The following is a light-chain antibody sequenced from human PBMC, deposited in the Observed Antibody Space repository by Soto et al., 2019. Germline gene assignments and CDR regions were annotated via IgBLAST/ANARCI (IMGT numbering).Light chain of an antibody. CDR2: EVS. CDR1: SSDVGGYNY. V-gene: IGLV2-14*01. Sequence: QSGLTQPASVSWSPGQSITISCTGTSSDVGGYNYVSWYQQHPGKAPKLMIYEVSNRPSGVSNRFSGSKSGNTASLTISGLQAEDDADYYCSSYTSSSTLGVFGTGTKVTVL. J-gene: IGLJ1*01. CDR3: SSYTSSSTLGV.